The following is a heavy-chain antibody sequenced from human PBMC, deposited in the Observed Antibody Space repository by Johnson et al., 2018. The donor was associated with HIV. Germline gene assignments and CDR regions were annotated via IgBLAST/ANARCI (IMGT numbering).Heavy chain of an antibody. CDR1: GFTFSSYG. CDR2: ISYDGSNK. V-gene: IGHV3-30*03. Sequence: QVQLVESGGGVVQPGRSLRLSCAASGFTFSSYGMHWVRQAPGKGLEWVAVISYDGSNKYYADSVKGRFTISRDNSKNTLYLQMNSLRAEDTALYYCVRAQFLEWLFFDAFDIWGQGTVVTVSS. D-gene: IGHD3-3*01. CDR3: VRAQFLEWLFFDAFDI. J-gene: IGHJ3*02.